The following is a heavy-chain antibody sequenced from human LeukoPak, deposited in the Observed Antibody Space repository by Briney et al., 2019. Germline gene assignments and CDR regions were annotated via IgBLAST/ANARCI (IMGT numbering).Heavy chain of an antibody. V-gene: IGHV1-18*01. D-gene: IGHD2-15*01. CDR1: GYTFTSYG. CDR3: ARGYDIVVVVAATSFPYFDY. Sequence: GASVKVSCKASGYTFTSYGISWVRQAPGQGLEWMGWISAYNGNTNYAQKLQGRVTMTTDTSTSTAYMEPRSLRSDDTAVYYCARGYDIVVVVAATSFPYFDYWGQGTLVTVSS. J-gene: IGHJ4*02. CDR2: ISAYNGNT.